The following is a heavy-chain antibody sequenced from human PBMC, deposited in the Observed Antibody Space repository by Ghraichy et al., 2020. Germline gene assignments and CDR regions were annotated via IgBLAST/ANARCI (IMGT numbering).Heavy chain of an antibody. J-gene: IGHJ4*02. CDR3: ARKGYGGGYFDN. CDR2: VYYDGST. V-gene: IGHV4-59*01. CDR1: DGSINSYY. D-gene: IGHD5-18*01. Sequence: SQTLSLTCNVSDGSINSYYWGWIRQPPGKGLECIGYVYYDGSTYYNPSLKSRVTISVDTSKNQFSLRLRSVTAGDTAVYYCARKGYGGGYFDNWGQGTLVTVSS.